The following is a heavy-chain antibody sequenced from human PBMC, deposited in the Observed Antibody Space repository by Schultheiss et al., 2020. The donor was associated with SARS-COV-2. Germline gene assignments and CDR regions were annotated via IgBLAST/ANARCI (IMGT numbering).Heavy chain of an antibody. Sequence: GGSLRLSCKASGYTFTSYYMHWVRQAPGQGLEWMGIINPSGGSTSYAQKFQGRVTMTRDTSTSTVYMELSSLRSEDTAVYYCARDLYSGSYSEYYFDYWGQGTLVTVSS. CDR2: INPSGGST. CDR3: ARDLYSGSYSEYYFDY. CDR1: GYTFTSYY. D-gene: IGHD1-26*01. V-gene: IGHV1-46*01. J-gene: IGHJ4*02.